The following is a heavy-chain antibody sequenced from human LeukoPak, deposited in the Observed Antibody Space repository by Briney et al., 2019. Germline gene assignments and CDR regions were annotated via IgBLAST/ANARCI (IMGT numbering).Heavy chain of an antibody. CDR1: GFTVSSNY. Sequence: GGSLRLSCAASGFTVSSNYMSWVRQAPGKGLEWVAVISYDGSNKYYADSVKGRFTISRDNSKNTLYLQMNSLRAEDTAVYYCARDPPTAGYYFDYWGQGTLVTVSS. J-gene: IGHJ4*02. CDR3: ARDPPTAGYYFDY. V-gene: IGHV3-30-3*01. CDR2: ISYDGSNK. D-gene: IGHD1-14*01.